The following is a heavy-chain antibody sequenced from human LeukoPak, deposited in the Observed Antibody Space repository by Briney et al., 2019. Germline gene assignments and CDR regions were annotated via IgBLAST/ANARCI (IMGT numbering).Heavy chain of an antibody. CDR1: GGSISGYY. CDR3: ARRMDCSGITCPPRGNYYYYYWGV. V-gene: IGHV4-59*12. CDR2: IYNSEIT. Sequence: SETLSLTCTVSGGSISGYYWSWIRQPPGKGLEWIGYIYNSEITNYNPSLKSRVTISVDTSKNQFSLKLSSVTAADTGVYYCARRMDCSGITCPPRGNYYYYYWGVWGKGTTVTVSS. D-gene: IGHD2-15*01. J-gene: IGHJ6*03.